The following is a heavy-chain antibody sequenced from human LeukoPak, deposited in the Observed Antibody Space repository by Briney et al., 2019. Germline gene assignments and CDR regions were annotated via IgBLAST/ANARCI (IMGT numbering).Heavy chain of an antibody. J-gene: IGHJ3*02. CDR3: ARKHYDILTGYHYDAFDI. CDR2: INHSGST. CDR1: GGSFSGYY. D-gene: IGHD3-9*01. V-gene: IGHV4-34*01. Sequence: PSETLSLTCAVYGGSFSGYYWSWIRQPPGKGLEWIGEINHSGSTNYNPSLRSRVTISVDTSKNQFSLKLSSVTAADTAVYYCARKHYDILTGYHYDAFDIWGQGTMVTVSS.